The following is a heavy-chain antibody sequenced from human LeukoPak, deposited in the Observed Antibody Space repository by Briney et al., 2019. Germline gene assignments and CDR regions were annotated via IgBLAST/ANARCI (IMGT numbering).Heavy chain of an antibody. V-gene: IGHV1-69*05. J-gene: IGHJ5*02. CDR2: IIPIFGTA. Sequence: ASVKVSCKASGGTFSSYAISWVRQAPGQGLEWMGGIIPIFGTANYAQKFQGRVTITTDESTSTAYMELSSLRSEDTAVYYCARDVGSYYDFWSGYYSYWFDPWGQGTLVTVSS. CDR1: GGTFSSYA. D-gene: IGHD3-3*01. CDR3: ARDVGSYYDFWSGYYSYWFDP.